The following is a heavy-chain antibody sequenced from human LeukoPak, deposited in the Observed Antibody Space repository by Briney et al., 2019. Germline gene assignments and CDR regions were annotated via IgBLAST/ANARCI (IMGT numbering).Heavy chain of an antibody. Sequence: GGSLRLSCAASGFTFTNYPMAWVRQAPGKGLEWVSSITGSGGTTYYSDSVKGRFTMSRDNSKNSLYLQMNSLRAEDTAMYYCVRDRGYCSGGTCYALWDYWGQGTLVTVSS. V-gene: IGHV3-23*01. D-gene: IGHD2-15*01. CDR2: ITGSGGTT. CDR1: GFTFTNYP. CDR3: VRDRGYCSGGTCYALWDY. J-gene: IGHJ4*02.